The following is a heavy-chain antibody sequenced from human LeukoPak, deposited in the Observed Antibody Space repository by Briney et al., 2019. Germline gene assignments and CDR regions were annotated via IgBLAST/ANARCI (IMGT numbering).Heavy chain of an antibody. D-gene: IGHD3-9*01. J-gene: IGHJ4*02. CDR2: ISSSSSYI. CDR3: ASLKYYDILTGYYGDY. Sequence: GGSLRLSCVASGFTFSSYSMNWVRQAPGKGLEWVSSISSSSSYIYYADSVKGRFTISRDNAKNSLYLQMNSLRAEDTAVCYCASLKYYDILTGYYGDYWGQGTLVTVSS. V-gene: IGHV3-21*01. CDR1: GFTFSSYS.